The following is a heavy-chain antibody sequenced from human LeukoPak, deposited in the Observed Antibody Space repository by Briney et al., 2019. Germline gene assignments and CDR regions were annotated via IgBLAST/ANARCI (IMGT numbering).Heavy chain of an antibody. CDR1: GYTFTSYY. CDR2: INPSGGST. J-gene: IGHJ6*03. D-gene: IGHD3-10*01. Sequence: GGSVKVSCKASGYTFTSYYMRWVRQAPGQGLEWMGIINPSGGSTSYAQKFQGRVTMTRDTSTSTVYMELSSLRAEDTAVYYCARDTHDDLPLSGSYYYYYMDVGGKGTTVTIPS. V-gene: IGHV1-46*01. CDR3: ARDTHDDLPLSGSYYYYYMDV.